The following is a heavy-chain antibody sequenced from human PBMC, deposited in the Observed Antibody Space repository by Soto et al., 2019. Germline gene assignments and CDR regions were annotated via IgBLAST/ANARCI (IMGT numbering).Heavy chain of an antibody. CDR3: TRQSSSSWLLPTAYNWFDP. Sequence: GGSLRLSCAASGFTFSGSAMHWVRQASGKGLEWVGRIRSKANSYATAYAASVKGRFTISRDDSKNTAYLQMNSLKTEDTAVYYCTRQSSSSWLLPTAYNWFDPWGQGTLVTVSS. V-gene: IGHV3-73*01. CDR1: GFTFSGSA. D-gene: IGHD6-13*01. CDR2: IRSKANSYAT. J-gene: IGHJ5*02.